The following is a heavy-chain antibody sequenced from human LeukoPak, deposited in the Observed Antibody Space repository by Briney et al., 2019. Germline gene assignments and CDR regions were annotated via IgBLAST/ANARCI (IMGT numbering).Heavy chain of an antibody. J-gene: IGHJ6*01. Sequence: SETLSLTCTVSGGSISSYYWSWIRQPPGKGLEWIGYIYGTGSTNYNHSLKSRVTISVDTSKNQFSLKLRSVTAADTAVYYCARVLKPPKILYYYYGMDVWGQGTTVTVSS. CDR2: IYGTGST. D-gene: IGHD1-14*01. CDR3: ARVLKPPKILYYYYGMDV. V-gene: IGHV4-59*01. CDR1: GGSISSYY.